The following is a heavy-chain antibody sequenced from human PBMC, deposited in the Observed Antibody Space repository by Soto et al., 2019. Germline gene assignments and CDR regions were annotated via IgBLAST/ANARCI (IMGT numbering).Heavy chain of an antibody. CDR3: ASSSLDYYDSSGYYYALDY. J-gene: IGHJ4*02. CDR2: IYYSGST. CDR1: GGSTSGYY. D-gene: IGHD3-22*01. Sequence: TSETLSLPFRSSGGSTSGYYWILLRHPPGKRLEWIGYIYYSGSTNYNPSIKSRVTISVDTSENQFSLKLSSVTAADTAVYYCASSSLDYYDSSGYYYALDYWGQGTLVTVSS. V-gene: IGHV4-59*13.